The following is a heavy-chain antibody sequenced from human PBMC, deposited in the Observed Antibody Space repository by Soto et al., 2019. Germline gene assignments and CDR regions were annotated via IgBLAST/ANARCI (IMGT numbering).Heavy chain of an antibody. Sequence: SETLSLTCTVSGDSISSISYYWGWIRQPPGKGLEWIGSLYFSGTTYFNPSLESRVTLSEDTSKNQFSLTLNSVTAADTAVYYCVFRFPDSGGDFFDSWGQGTLVTVSS. CDR1: GDSISSISYY. CDR3: VFRFPDSGGDFFDS. CDR2: LYFSGTT. D-gene: IGHD3-10*01. J-gene: IGHJ4*02. V-gene: IGHV4-39*01.